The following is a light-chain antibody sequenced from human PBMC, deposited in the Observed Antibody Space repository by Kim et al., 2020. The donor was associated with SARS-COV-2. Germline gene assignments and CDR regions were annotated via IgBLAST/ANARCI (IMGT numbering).Light chain of an antibody. CDR2: QAS. Sequence: DIQMTQSPSTLSAFVGDRVTMTCRASQSVDGWLAWYQQKPGKAPRLLIYQASKLASGVPSRFSGSGSGTDFTLTVSNLQSDDSAVYYCKQYETYWTFGPGTKLEI. CDR1: QSVDGW. CDR3: KQYETYWT. V-gene: IGKV1-5*03. J-gene: IGKJ2*01.